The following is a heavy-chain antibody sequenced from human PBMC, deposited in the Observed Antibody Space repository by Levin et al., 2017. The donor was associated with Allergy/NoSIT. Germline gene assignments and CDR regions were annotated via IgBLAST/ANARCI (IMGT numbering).Heavy chain of an antibody. V-gene: IGHV3-30*18. CDR2: ISYDGSNK. CDR3: AKNTGGTGSLIDY. D-gene: IGHD2-8*02. Sequence: GGSLRLSCAASGFTFSSYGMHWVRQAPGKGLEWVAVISYDGSNKYYADSVKGRFTISRDNSKNTLYLQMNSLRAEDTAVYYCAKNTGGTGSLIDYWGQGTLVTVSS. J-gene: IGHJ4*02. CDR1: GFTFSSYG.